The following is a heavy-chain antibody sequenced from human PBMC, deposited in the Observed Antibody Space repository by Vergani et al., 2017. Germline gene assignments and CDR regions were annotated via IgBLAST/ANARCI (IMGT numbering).Heavy chain of an antibody. CDR3: AKGTYYDFWSGPNLYFH. CDR1: GFSFSDYY. J-gene: IGHJ4*02. D-gene: IGHD3-3*01. Sequence: QVQLVESGGGLVKPGGSLRLSCAASGFSFSDYYMSWIRQAPGKGLEWLSYISSSGTYTTYADSVKGRFTISRDNAKNSLFLQMNSLRAEDTAVYYCAKGTYYDFWSGPNLYFHWGQGTLVTVSS. CDR2: ISSSGTYT. V-gene: IGHV3-11*05.